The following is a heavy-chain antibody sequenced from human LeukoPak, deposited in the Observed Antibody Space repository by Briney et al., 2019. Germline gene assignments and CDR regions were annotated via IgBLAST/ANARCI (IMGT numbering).Heavy chain of an antibody. CDR3: ARFNYYGSGSYYFGLGAFDT. CDR1: GFTFSSYA. CDR2: ISYDGSNK. Sequence: PGGSLRLSCAASGFTFSSYAMHWVRQAPGKGLEWVAVISYDGSNKYYADSVKGRFTISRDNSKNTLYLQMNSLRAEDTAVYYCARFNYYGSGSYYFGLGAFDTWGQGTMVTVSS. J-gene: IGHJ3*02. D-gene: IGHD3-10*01. V-gene: IGHV3-30*04.